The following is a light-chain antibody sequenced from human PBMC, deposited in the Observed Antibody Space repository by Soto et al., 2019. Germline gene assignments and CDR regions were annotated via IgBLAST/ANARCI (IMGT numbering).Light chain of an antibody. V-gene: IGLV1-44*01. Sequence: QAVVTQPPSASGTPGQRVTISCSGSNSNIGSNSVNWYQQLPRTAPKVLIYTNNQRPSGVPDRFSGSKSGTSASLAISGLQSEDEADYYCAAWDGSLNVYVFGTGTKLTVL. CDR1: NSNIGSNS. CDR3: AAWDGSLNVYV. CDR2: TNN. J-gene: IGLJ1*01.